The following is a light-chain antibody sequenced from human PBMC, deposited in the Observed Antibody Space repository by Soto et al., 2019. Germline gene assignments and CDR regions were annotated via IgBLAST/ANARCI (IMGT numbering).Light chain of an antibody. CDR1: QSVSSY. CDR2: DAS. CDR3: QQYNTWPLT. J-gene: IGKJ4*01. Sequence: EIVLTQSPATLSLSPGERATLSCRASQSVSSYLAWYQQKPGQAPRLLIYDASNRATGIPARFSGSGSETDFTLTISSLQSEDFAVYYCQQYNTWPLTFGAGTKVDIK. V-gene: IGKV3-11*01.